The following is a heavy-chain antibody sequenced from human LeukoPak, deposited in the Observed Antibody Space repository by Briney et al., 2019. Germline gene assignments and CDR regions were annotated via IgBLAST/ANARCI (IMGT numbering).Heavy chain of an antibody. J-gene: IGHJ4*02. Sequence: GGSLRLSCAASGFTFTTYWMSWVRQPPGKGLEWVANIKQDGTEKYYVHSVKGRFTISRDNAKNSLYLQMNSLRAEDTAVYYCASQYCSGGSCLTYFDYWGQGTLVTVSS. CDR1: GFTFTTYW. D-gene: IGHD2-15*01. V-gene: IGHV3-7*01. CDR2: IKQDGTEK. CDR3: ASQYCSGGSCLTYFDY.